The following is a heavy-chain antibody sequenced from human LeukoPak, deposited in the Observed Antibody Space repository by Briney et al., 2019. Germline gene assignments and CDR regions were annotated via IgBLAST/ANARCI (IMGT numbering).Heavy chain of an antibody. CDR2: ISSSSSTI. CDR3: APTGYSYAYPFDY. CDR1: GFTFSSYS. Sequence: GGSLRLSCAASGFTFSSYSMNWVRQAPGKGLEWVSYISSSSSTIYYADSAKGRFTISRDNAKNSLYLQMNSLRDEDTAVYYCAPTGYSYAYPFDYWGQGTLVTVSS. D-gene: IGHD5-18*01. V-gene: IGHV3-48*02. J-gene: IGHJ4*02.